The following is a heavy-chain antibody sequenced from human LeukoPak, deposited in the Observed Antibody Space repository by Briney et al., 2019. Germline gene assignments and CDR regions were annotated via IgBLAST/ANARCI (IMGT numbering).Heavy chain of an antibody. Sequence: GGPLRLSCAASGFTFSSYAMSWVRQAPGKGLEWVSAISGSGGSTYYADSVKGRFTISRDNSKNTLYLQMNSLRAEDTAVYYCAKDRWPSGGKFDAFDIWGQGTMVTVSS. V-gene: IGHV3-23*01. CDR3: AKDRWPSGGKFDAFDI. J-gene: IGHJ3*02. CDR1: GFTFSSYA. D-gene: IGHD2-15*01. CDR2: ISGSGGST.